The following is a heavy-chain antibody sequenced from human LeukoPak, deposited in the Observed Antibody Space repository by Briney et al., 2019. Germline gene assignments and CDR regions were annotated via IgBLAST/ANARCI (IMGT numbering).Heavy chain of an antibody. CDR1: GFTFDDYA. CDR2: ISWDGGSP. Sequence: GGSLRLSCAASGFTFDDYAMHWVRQAPGKGLEWVSLISWDGGSPYYADSVKGRFTISRDNSKNSLYLQMNSLRAEDTALYYCAKDHGYDYYDSSGYSLSWYFDYWGQGTLVTVSS. V-gene: IGHV3-43D*03. D-gene: IGHD3-22*01. J-gene: IGHJ4*02. CDR3: AKDHGYDYYDSSGYSLSWYFDY.